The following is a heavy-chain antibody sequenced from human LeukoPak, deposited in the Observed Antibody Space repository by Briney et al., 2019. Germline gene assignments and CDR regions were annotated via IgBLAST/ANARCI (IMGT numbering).Heavy chain of an antibody. CDR1: GFTFSSYW. V-gene: IGHV3-74*01. J-gene: IGHJ4*02. Sequence: PGGSLRLSCAASGFTFSSYWMHWVRQAPGKGLVWVSRINSDGSSTSYADSVKGRFTISRDDSKDTVYLRMNSLRPDDTAVYYCARAQGAATAGDYWGQGTLVIVSS. CDR3: ARAQGAATAGDY. CDR2: INSDGSST. D-gene: IGHD1-26*01.